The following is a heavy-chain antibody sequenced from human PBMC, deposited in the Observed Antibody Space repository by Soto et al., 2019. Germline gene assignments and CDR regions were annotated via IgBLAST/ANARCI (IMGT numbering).Heavy chain of an antibody. CDR3: ARGGRWLHPFDY. V-gene: IGHV1-69*12. Sequence: QVQLVQSGAEVKKPGSSVKVSCKASGGTFSSYAISWVRQAPGQGLEWMGGIIPIFGTANYAQKFQGRVTITADEATSTAYMEPSSLRAEDTAGYYCARGGRWLHPFDYWGQGTLVTVSS. J-gene: IGHJ4*02. D-gene: IGHD3-16*01. CDR2: IIPIFGTA. CDR1: GGTFSSYA.